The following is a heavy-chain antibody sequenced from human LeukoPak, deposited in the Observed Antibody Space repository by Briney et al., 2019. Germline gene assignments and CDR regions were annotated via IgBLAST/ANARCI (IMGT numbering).Heavy chain of an antibody. D-gene: IGHD2-15*01. CDR1: GYTFTSYG. J-gene: IGHJ6*03. CDR3: ARVGYCSGGSCPRRNYYYYYMDV. Sequence: ASVKVSCKASGYTFTSYGINWVRQAPGQGLEWMGWISVYNGNAKYAQKLQGRVTMTTDTSTTTAYMELRSLRSEDTAVYYCARVGYCSGGSCPRRNYYYYYMDVWGKGTTVTISS. V-gene: IGHV1-18*01. CDR2: ISVYNGNA.